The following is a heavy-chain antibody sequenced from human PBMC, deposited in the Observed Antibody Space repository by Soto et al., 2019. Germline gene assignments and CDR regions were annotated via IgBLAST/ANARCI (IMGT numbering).Heavy chain of an antibody. CDR3: ARHGGSSGDYSSLNF. CDR1: GYSFTTNW. J-gene: IGHJ4*02. CDR2: IHPGDSET. V-gene: IGHV5-51*01. Sequence: PGESLKISCKGSGYSFTTNWIGWVRQMPGKGLEWMGIIHPGDSETRYSPSFQGQVSISADKSINTAYLQWGSLKASDTAMYYCARHGGSSGDYSSLNFWGQGTLVTVSS. D-gene: IGHD1-26*01.